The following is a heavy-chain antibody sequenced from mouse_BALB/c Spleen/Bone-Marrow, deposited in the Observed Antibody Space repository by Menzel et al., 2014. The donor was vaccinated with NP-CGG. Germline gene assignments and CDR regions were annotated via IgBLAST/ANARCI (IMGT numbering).Heavy chain of an antibody. D-gene: IGHD1-1*01. CDR2: INPDSSTI. CDR3: ERLSYYGRFAY. CDR1: GFDFSRYW. V-gene: IGHV4-1*02. J-gene: IGHJ3*01. Sequence: EVQLQQSGGGLVQPGGSLKLSCAASGFDFSRYWMSWVRQAPGKGLEWIGEINPDSSTINYTPSLKDKFIISRDNAKNTLYLQMSKVRSEGTALYYCERLSYYGRFAYWGQGTLVTVSA.